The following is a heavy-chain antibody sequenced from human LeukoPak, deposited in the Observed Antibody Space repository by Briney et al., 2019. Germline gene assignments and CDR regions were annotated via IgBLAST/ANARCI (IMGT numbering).Heavy chain of an antibody. J-gene: IGHJ4*02. Sequence: SETLSLTCAVSGGSISSGGYSWSWIRQPPGKGLEWIGYIYHSGSTYYNPSLKSRVTISVDTSKNQFSLKLSSVTAADTAVYYCARGQSRITMIVVAPFDYWGQGTLVTVSS. CDR2: IYHSGST. V-gene: IGHV4-30-2*01. D-gene: IGHD3-22*01. CDR3: ARGQSRITMIVVAPFDY. CDR1: GGSISSGGYS.